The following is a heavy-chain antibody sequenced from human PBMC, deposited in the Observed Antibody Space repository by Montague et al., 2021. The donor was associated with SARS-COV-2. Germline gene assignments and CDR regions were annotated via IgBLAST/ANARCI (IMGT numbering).Heavy chain of an antibody. CDR2: LYYSGST. J-gene: IGHJ4*02. V-gene: IGHV4-39*02. CDR3: ATEGAAAGFDF. D-gene: IGHD6-13*01. Sequence: SETLSLTCIVSGGSISSSNYYWGWIRQPPGKGLEYIGSLYYSGSTYYNPSLRSRVTISVETSKNQLSLRLNAATAADTAVYYCATEGAAAGFDFWGQGIRVTVSS. CDR1: GGSISSSNYY.